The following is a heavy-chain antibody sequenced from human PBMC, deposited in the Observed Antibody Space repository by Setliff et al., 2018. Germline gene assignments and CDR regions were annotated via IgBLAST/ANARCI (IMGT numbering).Heavy chain of an antibody. J-gene: IGHJ6*03. CDR3: ARSPPNRGVGQGHHMDV. D-gene: IGHD1-26*01. Sequence: ASVKVSCKASGYIFNTFGINWMRRAPGQGLEWIGWISPYNGDTKYAQNLQGRVTLTTDTSTSTAYVEVRSLRSDDTAVYYGARSPPNRGVGQGHHMDVWGKGTTVTVSS. V-gene: IGHV1-18*01. CDR2: ISPYNGDT. CDR1: GYIFNTFG.